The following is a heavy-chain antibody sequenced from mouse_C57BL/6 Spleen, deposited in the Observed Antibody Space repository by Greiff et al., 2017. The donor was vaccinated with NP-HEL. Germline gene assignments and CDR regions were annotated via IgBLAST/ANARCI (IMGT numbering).Heavy chain of an antibody. CDR2: IRNKANGYTT. CDR3: ARYGGGYFDV. CDR1: GFTFTDYY. Sequence: EVMLVESGGGLVQPGGSLSLSCAASGFTFTDYYMSWVRQPPGKALEWLGFIRNKANGYTTEYSASVKGRFTISRDNSPSILYLQMNALRAEDSATYYCARYGGGYFDVWGTGTTVTVSS. J-gene: IGHJ1*03. V-gene: IGHV7-3*01.